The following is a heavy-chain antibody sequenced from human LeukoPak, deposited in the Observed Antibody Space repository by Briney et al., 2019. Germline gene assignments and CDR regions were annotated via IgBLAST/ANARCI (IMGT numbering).Heavy chain of an antibody. CDR2: ISYDGSNK. CDR1: GFTFSSYA. V-gene: IGHV3-30-3*01. J-gene: IGHJ4*02. D-gene: IGHD6-19*01. Sequence: PGGSLRLSCAASGFTFSSYAMHWVRQAPGKGLEWVAVISYDGSNKYYADSVKGRFTISRDNSKNTLYLQMNSLRAEDTAVYYCAREVSGWPPGDYWGQGTLVTVSS. CDR3: AREVSGWPPGDY.